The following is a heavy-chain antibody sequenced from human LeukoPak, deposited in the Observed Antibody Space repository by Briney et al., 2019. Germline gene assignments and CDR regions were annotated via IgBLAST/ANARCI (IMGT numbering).Heavy chain of an antibody. CDR1: GFTFSSYE. CDR3: ARDRFVVVPAASAYYYGMDV. V-gene: IGHV3-48*03. J-gene: IGHJ6*02. D-gene: IGHD2-2*01. CDR2: ISSSGSTI. Sequence: PGGSLRLSCAASGFTFSSYEMNWVRQAPGKGLEWVSYISSSGSTIYYADSVKGRFTISRDNAKNSLYLQMNSLRAEDTAVHYCARDRFVVVPAASAYYYGMDVWGQGTTVTVSS.